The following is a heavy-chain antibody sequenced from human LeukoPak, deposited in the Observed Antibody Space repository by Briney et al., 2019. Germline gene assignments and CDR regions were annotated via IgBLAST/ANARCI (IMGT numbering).Heavy chain of an antibody. D-gene: IGHD2-15*01. Sequence: ASVKVSCKASGYTFTSYDFNWVRQAAGQGLEWLGWMNPNSGNTGYAQKLQGRVTMTTDTSTSTAYMELRSLRSDDTAVYYCAQDGVVAAIDYYYYGMDVWGQGTTVTVSS. CDR1: GYTFTSYD. V-gene: IGHV1-8*01. J-gene: IGHJ6*02. CDR3: AQDGVVAAIDYYYYGMDV. CDR2: MNPNSGNT.